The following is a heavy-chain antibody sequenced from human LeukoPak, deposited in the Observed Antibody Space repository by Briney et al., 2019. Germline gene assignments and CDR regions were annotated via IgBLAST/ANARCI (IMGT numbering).Heavy chain of an antibody. CDR3: AELGITMIGGV. Sequence: GGSLRLSCAASGFTFRSYAMTWVRQAPGKGLEWVSVISGSGDNTYYADSVKGRFTISRDNSKNTLYLQMSSLRAEDTAVYYCAELGITMIGGVWGKGTTVTISS. J-gene: IGHJ6*04. V-gene: IGHV3-23*01. CDR1: GFTFRSYA. D-gene: IGHD3-10*02. CDR2: ISGSGDNT.